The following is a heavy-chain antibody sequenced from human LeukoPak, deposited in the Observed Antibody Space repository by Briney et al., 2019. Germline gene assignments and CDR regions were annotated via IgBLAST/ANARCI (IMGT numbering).Heavy chain of an antibody. CDR1: GDSISSSSYY. Sequence: SETLSLTCTVSGDSISSSSYYWGWIRRPPGKGLEWIGSVFYTGSAHCNPPLKSRVTISVDTSKNQFSLRLSSVTAADTAVYYCARHVGSGSFFDIWGQGTLVTVSS. V-gene: IGHV4-39*01. J-gene: IGHJ3*02. CDR2: VFYTGSA. D-gene: IGHD3-10*01. CDR3: ARHVGSGSFFDI.